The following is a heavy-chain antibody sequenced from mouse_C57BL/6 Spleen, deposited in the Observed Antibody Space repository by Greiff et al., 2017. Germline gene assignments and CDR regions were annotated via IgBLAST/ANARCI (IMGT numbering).Heavy chain of an antibody. CDR2: ISSGSSTL. J-gene: IGHJ1*03. D-gene: IGHD3-1*01. Sequence: VQLKESGGGLVKPGGSLKLSCAASGFTFSDYGMHWVRQAPEKGLEWVAYISSGSSTLYYADTVKGRFTISRDNAKNTLFLQMTSLRSEDTAMYYCARPLGSWYFDVWGTGTTVTVSS. CDR1: GFTFSDYG. CDR3: ARPLGSWYFDV. V-gene: IGHV5-17*01.